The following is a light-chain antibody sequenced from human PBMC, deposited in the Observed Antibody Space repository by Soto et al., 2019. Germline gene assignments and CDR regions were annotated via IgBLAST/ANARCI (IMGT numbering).Light chain of an antibody. CDR1: SGSVSTSFY. CDR2: STN. V-gene: IGLV8-61*01. J-gene: IGLJ2*01. Sequence: QTVVTQEPSLSVSPGGTVTLTCGLSSGSVSTSFYPSWHQQTPGQAPRTLIHSTNIRSSGVPDRFSGSIVGDKAALSITGAQTDEGCYYFCVLYLGAGISLFGGGTKLTVL. CDR3: VLYLGAGISL.